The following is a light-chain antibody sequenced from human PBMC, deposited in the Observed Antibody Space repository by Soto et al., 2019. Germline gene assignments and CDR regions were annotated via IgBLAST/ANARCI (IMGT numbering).Light chain of an antibody. CDR2: GAS. CDR3: QQYNNWPPYT. CDR1: QSVNSD. J-gene: IGKJ2*01. V-gene: IGKV3-15*01. Sequence: EIVLRQSPATLSVSPGERATLSCRASQSVNSDLAWYQQKPGQAPRLLIYGASTRATGIPTRFSGSGSGTEFTLTISSLQSEDFAVYYCQQYNNWPPYTFGQGPRWIS.